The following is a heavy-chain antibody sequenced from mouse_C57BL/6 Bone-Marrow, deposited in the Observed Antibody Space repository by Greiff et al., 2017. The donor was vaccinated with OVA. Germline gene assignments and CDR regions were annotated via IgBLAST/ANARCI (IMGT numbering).Heavy chain of an antibody. CDR1: RYTFTSYW. CDR3: ARSTMITGDY. D-gene: IGHD2-4*01. CDR2: IHPNSGST. Sequence: QVQLQQPGAELVKPGASVKLSCKASRYTFTSYWMHWVKQRPGQGLEWIGMIHPNSGSTNYNEKFKSKATLTVDKSSSTAYMQLSSLTSEDSAVYYCARSTMITGDYWGQGTTLTVSS. V-gene: IGHV1-64*01. J-gene: IGHJ2*01.